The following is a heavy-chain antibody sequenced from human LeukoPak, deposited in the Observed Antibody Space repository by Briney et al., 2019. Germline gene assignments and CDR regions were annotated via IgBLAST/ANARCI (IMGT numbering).Heavy chain of an antibody. CDR1: GFTLSSYG. V-gene: IGHV3-33*01. J-gene: IGHJ6*02. D-gene: IGHD2-2*01. Sequence: GGSLRLSCAASGFTLSSYGMHWVRQAPGKGLEWVAVIWYDGSNKYYADSVKGRFTISRDNSKNTLYLQMSSLRAEDTAVYYCARDVGCSSTSCYGAPYYGMDVWGQGTTVTVSS. CDR2: IWYDGSNK. CDR3: ARDVGCSSTSCYGAPYYGMDV.